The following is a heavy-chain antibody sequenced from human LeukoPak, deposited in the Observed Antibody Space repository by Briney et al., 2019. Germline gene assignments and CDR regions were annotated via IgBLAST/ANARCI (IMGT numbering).Heavy chain of an antibody. D-gene: IGHD3-22*01. CDR1: GGTFSSYA. J-gene: IGHJ4*02. V-gene: IGHV1-69*13. CDR3: ARDIYYDSSGYYFD. CDR2: IIPIFGTA. Sequence: SVKVSCKACGGTFSSYATSWVRQAPGQGLEWMGGIIPIFGTANYAQKFQGRVTITADESTSTAYMELSSLRSEDTAVYYCARDIYYDSSGYYFDWGQGTLVTVSS.